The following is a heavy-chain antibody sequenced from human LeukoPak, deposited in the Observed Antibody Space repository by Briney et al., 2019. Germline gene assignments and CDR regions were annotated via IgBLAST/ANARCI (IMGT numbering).Heavy chain of an antibody. CDR1: GGSISSYY. J-gene: IGHJ4*02. CDR3: ARNYDSSGYLVGEFDY. D-gene: IGHD3-22*01. CDR2: IYYSGST. V-gene: IGHV4-59*01. Sequence: SETLSLTCTVSGGSISSYYWSWIRQPPGKGLEWIGYIYYSGSTNYNPSLKSRVTISVDTSKNQFSLKLSSVTAADTAVYYGARNYDSSGYLVGEFDYWGQGTLVTVSS.